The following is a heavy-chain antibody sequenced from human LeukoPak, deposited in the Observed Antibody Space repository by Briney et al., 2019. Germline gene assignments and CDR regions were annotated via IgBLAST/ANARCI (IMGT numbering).Heavy chain of an antibody. D-gene: IGHD3-22*01. V-gene: IGHV4-38-2*02. CDR2: IYRSGST. CDR1: GNSISSDYY. CDR3: ARDGGVYDSSADY. J-gene: IGHJ4*02. Sequence: SETLSLTCTVSGNSISSDYYWGWVRQPPGKGLEWIGNIYRSGSTYYNPSLKSRVTLSVDTSANQFSLKLSSVTAADTAVYYCARDGGVYDSSADYWGQGTLVTVSS.